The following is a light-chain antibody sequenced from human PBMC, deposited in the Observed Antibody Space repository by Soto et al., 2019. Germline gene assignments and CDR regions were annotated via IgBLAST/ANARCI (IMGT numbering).Light chain of an antibody. CDR3: QKRSVWPIN. V-gene: IGKV3D-20*02. J-gene: IGKJ5*01. CDR1: QTVSSSY. CDR2: GAS. Sequence: EIALTQSPGTLSLSPGERATLSFRASQTVSSSYLAWYQQKPGQAPRLLIYGASSRATGIPDRFSGSGSGTDFTLTISSLEPEDFAVYYCQKRSVWPINFGQGTRLEIK.